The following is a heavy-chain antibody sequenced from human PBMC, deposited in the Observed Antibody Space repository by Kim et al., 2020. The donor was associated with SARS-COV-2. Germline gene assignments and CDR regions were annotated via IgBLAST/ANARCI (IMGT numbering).Heavy chain of an antibody. J-gene: IGHJ4*02. V-gene: IGHV4-39*01. D-gene: IGHD5-18*01. Sequence: YYNSSLKSRVTISVDTSKNQFSLKRSSVTAADTAVYYCARHEAAMAPIDYWGQGTLVTVSS. CDR3: ARHEAAMAPIDY.